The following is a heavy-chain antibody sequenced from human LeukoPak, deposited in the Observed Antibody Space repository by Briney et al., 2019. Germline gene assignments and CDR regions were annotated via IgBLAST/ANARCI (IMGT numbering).Heavy chain of an antibody. Sequence: SETLSLTCAVYGGSFSGYYWSWIRQPPGKGLEWIGEINHSGSTNYNPSLKSRVTISVDTSKNQFSLKLSSVTAADTAVYYCATSGDHCSSTSCYSGDYWGQGTLVTVSS. V-gene: IGHV4-34*01. CDR3: ATSGDHCSSTSCYSGDY. CDR2: INHSGST. J-gene: IGHJ4*02. D-gene: IGHD2-2*02. CDR1: GGSFSGYY.